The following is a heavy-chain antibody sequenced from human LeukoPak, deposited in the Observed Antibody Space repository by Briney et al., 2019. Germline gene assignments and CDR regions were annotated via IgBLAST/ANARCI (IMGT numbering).Heavy chain of an antibody. V-gene: IGHV1-46*01. J-gene: IGHJ4*02. CDR1: GYTFTSHY. CDR3: ARDGNWNDDDY. CDR2: IHPSGGST. Sequence: GASVKVSCKASGYTFTSHYMHWVRQAPGEGLEWMGIIHPSGGSTTYAQKFQGRVTMTTDTSTSTAYMELRSLRSDDTAVYYCARDGNWNDDDYWGQGTLVTVSS. D-gene: IGHD1-20*01.